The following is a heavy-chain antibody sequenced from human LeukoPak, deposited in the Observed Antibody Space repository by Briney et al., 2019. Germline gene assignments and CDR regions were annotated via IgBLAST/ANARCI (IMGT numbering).Heavy chain of an antibody. J-gene: IGHJ4*02. CDR3: ARDATSGWYDLDY. D-gene: IGHD6-19*01. V-gene: IGHV3-7*01. Sequence: PGASLRLSCTASGYTFSSYWMSWVRQAPGKGLEWVANIKQDGSEKYYVDSVKGRFTISRDNATNSLYLQMNSLRAEDTAVYYCARDATSGWYDLDYWGQGTLVTVSS. CDR2: IKQDGSEK. CDR1: GYTFSSYW.